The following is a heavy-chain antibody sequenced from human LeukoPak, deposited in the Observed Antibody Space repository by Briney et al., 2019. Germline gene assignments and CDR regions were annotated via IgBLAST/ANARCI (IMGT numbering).Heavy chain of an antibody. CDR3: ARGAYYGSGSYYNALDY. CDR1: GFTFSSYA. Sequence: GGSLRLSCAASGFTFSSYAMHWVRQAPGKGLEWVAVISYDGSNKYYADSVEGRFTISRDNSKNTLYLQMNSLRAEDTAVYYCARGAYYGSGSYYNALDYWGQGTLVTVSS. J-gene: IGHJ4*02. D-gene: IGHD3-10*01. CDR2: ISYDGSNK. V-gene: IGHV3-30-3*01.